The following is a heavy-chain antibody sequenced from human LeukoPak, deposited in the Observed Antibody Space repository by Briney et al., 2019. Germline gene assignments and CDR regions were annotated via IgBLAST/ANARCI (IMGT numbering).Heavy chain of an antibody. CDR1: GYPVTAFS. CDR3: ATDSKADYCGSGRLLDY. V-gene: IGHV1-24*01. D-gene: IGHD3-10*01. J-gene: IGHJ4*02. Sequence: ASVKVSCKVSGYPVTAFSIHWVRQAPGKGLEWMVGFDPEDGETTYAQQFQGRLTMSGDPSTDTSYMELSSLRSEDTAVYYCATDSKADYCGSGRLLDYWGQGTLVTVSS. CDR2: FDPEDGET.